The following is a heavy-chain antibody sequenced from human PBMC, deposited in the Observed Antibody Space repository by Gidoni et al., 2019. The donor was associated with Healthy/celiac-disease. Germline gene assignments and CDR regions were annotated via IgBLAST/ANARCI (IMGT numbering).Heavy chain of an antibody. V-gene: IGHV4-39*01. D-gene: IGHD1-26*01. CDR3: ARHLSGSYSDY. J-gene: IGHJ4*02. CDR2: IYYSGST. Sequence: QLQLQESGPGLVKPSETLSLTCTVSGGSISSSSYYWGWIRQTPGKGLEWIGSIYYSGSTYYNPSLKSRVTISVDTSKNQFSRKLSSVTAADTAVYYCARHLSGSYSDYWGQGTLVTVSS. CDR1: GGSISSSSYY.